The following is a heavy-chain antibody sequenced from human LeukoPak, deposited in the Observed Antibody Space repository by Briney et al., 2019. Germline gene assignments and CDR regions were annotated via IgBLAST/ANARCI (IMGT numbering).Heavy chain of an antibody. V-gene: IGHV4-39*01. J-gene: IGHJ4*02. Sequence: SVTLSLTCTVSGGSISSSNYYWGWIRQPPGKGLEWIGIIYYSGNTYYNPSLKSRVTIFVDTSKNQFSLRLSSVTAADTAVYYCARLHGDLGGDDYWGQGTLVTVSS. CDR1: GGSISSSNYY. D-gene: IGHD4-17*01. CDR3: ARLHGDLGGDDY. CDR2: IYYSGNT.